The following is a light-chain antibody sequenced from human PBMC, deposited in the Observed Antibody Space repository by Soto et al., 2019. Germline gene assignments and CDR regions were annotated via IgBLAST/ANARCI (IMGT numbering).Light chain of an antibody. CDR3: QQYYDWPRT. Sequence: EIVMTQSPATLSVSPGEGATLSCRASQSVRSNLAWYQQKPGQAPRLLIYGASTRATGIPARFSGGGSGKEFTLTISSLQSEDFAIYYCQQYYDWPRTFGQGTKVEI. V-gene: IGKV3-15*01. J-gene: IGKJ1*01. CDR1: QSVRSN. CDR2: GAS.